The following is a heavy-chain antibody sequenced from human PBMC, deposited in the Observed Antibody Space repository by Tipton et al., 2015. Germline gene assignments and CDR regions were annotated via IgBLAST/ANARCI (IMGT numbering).Heavy chain of an antibody. CDR2: IVPLFDTM. J-gene: IGHJ6*02. CDR3: TAGDNVVAVGDFYYCGMDV. D-gene: IGHD2-15*01. Sequence: GAEVKKPGSSVKVSCKASGDTFAKYIVSWVRQAPGQGLEWMGAIVPLFDTMNYAQSFEGRVTITADKAMTTIYLEIKTLRHEDTAVYYCTAGDNVVAVGDFYYCGMDVWGQGTTVTVS. CDR1: GDTFAKYI. V-gene: IGHV1-69*06.